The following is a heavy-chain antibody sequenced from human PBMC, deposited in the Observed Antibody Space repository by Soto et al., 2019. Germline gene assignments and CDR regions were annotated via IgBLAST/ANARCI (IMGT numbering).Heavy chain of an antibody. V-gene: IGHV3-30*18. CDR1: GSTLSSYG. D-gene: IGHD6-6*01. J-gene: IGHJ5*02. Sequence: QVQLVESGGGVVKPGSSLSLSWAASGSTLSSYGRTWVRQAQGKGRWGGAVISYDGINKNYADSVKGRFTISRDNSKNTLYLQMNSLRAEDTAVYYCAKDWTLEYSSPIRWFDPWGQGTLVTVSS. CDR3: AKDWTLEYSSPIRWFDP. CDR2: ISYDGINK.